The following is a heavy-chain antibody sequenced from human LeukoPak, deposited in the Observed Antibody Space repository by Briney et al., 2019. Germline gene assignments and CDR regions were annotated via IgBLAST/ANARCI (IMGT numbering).Heavy chain of an antibody. V-gene: IGHV1-18*01. CDR2: ISAYNGNT. J-gene: IGHJ4*02. CDR1: GYTFTSYG. D-gene: IGHD5-12*01. Sequence: ASVKDSCKASGYTFTSYGISWVRQAPGQGLEWMGWISAYNGNTNYAQKLQGRVTMTTDTSTSTAYMELRSLRSDDTAVYYCARKPYSGYDVDYWGQGTLVTVSS. CDR3: ARKPYSGYDVDY.